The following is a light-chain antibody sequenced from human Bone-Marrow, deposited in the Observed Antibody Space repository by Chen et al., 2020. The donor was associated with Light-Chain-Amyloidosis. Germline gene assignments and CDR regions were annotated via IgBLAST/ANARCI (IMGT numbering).Light chain of an antibody. CDR1: SGSVSTNYY. CDR3: VLYVGSGIWV. V-gene: IGLV8-61*01. J-gene: IGLJ3*02. CDR2: STN. Sequence: QTVVTQEPSFSVSPGGTVTLTCGLSSGSVSTNYYPAWYQQTPGQAPRTLIYSTNTRSSGVPDRFSGSILGNKAALPITGAQADDESDYYCVLYVGSGIWVFGGGTKLTVL.